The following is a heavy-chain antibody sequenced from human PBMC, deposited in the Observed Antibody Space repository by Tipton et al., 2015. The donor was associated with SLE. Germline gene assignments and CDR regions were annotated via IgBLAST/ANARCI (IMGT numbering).Heavy chain of an antibody. CDR1: GFSFGTYA. J-gene: IGHJ4*02. Sequence: SLRLSCAVSGFSFGTYAMHWVRQAPGKGLEWVAVISYDGSNENYADSVKGRLTISRDNSKSTLYLQMNSLRPEDTAMYFCARSLAYSDYWGQGTLVTVSS. CDR3: ARSLAYSDY. V-gene: IGHV3-30*04. D-gene: IGHD2-21*01. CDR2: ISYDGSNE.